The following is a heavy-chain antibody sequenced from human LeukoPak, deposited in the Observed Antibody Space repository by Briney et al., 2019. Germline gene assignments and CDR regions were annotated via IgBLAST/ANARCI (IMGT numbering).Heavy chain of an antibody. Sequence: GRSLRLSCAASGFTFSSYERNWVRQAPGKGLEWVSYISSSGSTIYYADSVKGRFTISRDNAKNSLYLQMNSLRAEDTAVYYCARDPVGSWYYPTIDGPGSFDYWGQGTLVTVSS. J-gene: IGHJ4*02. V-gene: IGHV3-48*03. CDR1: GFTFSSYE. CDR3: ARDPVGSWYYPTIDGPGSFDY. D-gene: IGHD6-13*01. CDR2: ISSSGSTI.